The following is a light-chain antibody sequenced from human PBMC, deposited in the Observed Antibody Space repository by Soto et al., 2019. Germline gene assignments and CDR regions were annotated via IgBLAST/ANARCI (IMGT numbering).Light chain of an antibody. Sequence: EIVVTQSPATLSASPGARVTLSCRASQFVSSRLAWYQQRPGQVPRLLIYDTSTRAPGIPARFSGSASGTEFTITISRLEPDDGALYVCQQYGGSPITFGLGTRLEI. J-gene: IGKJ5*01. CDR1: QFVSSR. CDR2: DTS. V-gene: IGKV3-20*01. CDR3: QQYGGSPIT.